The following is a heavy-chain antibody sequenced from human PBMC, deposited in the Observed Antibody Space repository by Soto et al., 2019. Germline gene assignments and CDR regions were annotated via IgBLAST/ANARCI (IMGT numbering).Heavy chain of an antibody. J-gene: IGHJ6*02. CDR1: GGSISSSNW. Sequence: SETLSLTCAVSGGSISSSNWWSWVRQPPGKGLEWIGEIYHSGSTNYNPSLKSRVTISVDKSKNQFSLKLSSVTAADTAVYYCARSIAQQHLETYYYGMDVWGQGTTVTVSS. V-gene: IGHV4-4*02. CDR2: IYHSGST. D-gene: IGHD6-13*01. CDR3: ARSIAQQHLETYYYGMDV.